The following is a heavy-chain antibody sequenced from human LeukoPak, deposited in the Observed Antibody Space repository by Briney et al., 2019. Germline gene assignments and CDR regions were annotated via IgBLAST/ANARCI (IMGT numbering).Heavy chain of an antibody. CDR3: AREMGIAAAAPGAFDI. CDR2: IYYSGST. Sequence: PSQTLSLTCTVSGGSISSGGYYWSWIRQHPGKGLEWIGYIYYSGSTYYNPSLKSRVTISVDTSKNQFSLKLSSVTAADTAVYYCAREMGIAAAAPGAFDIWGQGTMVTVSS. D-gene: IGHD6-13*01. V-gene: IGHV4-31*03. CDR1: GGSISSGGYY. J-gene: IGHJ3*02.